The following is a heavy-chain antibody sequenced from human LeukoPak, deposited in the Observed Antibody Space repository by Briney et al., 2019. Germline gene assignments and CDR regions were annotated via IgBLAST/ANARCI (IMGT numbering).Heavy chain of an antibody. J-gene: IGHJ4*02. CDR2: ISSNGGST. V-gene: IGHV3-64*02. D-gene: IGHD3-22*01. CDR1: GFTFSSYA. Sequence: GGSLRLSCAASGFTFSSYAMHWVRQAPGKGLEYVSTISSNGGSTYYADSVKDRFTISRDNSKNTLYLQMNSLRAEDTAVYYCAKVGYYDSSGYYGDYWGQGTLVTVSS. CDR3: AKVGYYDSSGYYGDY.